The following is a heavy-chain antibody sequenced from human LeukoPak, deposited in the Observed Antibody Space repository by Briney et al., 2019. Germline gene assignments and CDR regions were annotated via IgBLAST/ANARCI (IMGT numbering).Heavy chain of an antibody. V-gene: IGHV4-39*07. J-gene: IGHJ4*02. Sequence: SETLSLTCTVSGGSISSSSYYWGWIRQPPGKGLEWIGSIYYSGSTYYNPSLKSRVTISVDTSKNQFSLKLSSVTAADTAVYYCARISAAAGNSLDYWGQGTLVTVSS. CDR2: IYYSGST. CDR3: ARISAAAGNSLDY. CDR1: GGSISSSSYY. D-gene: IGHD6-13*01.